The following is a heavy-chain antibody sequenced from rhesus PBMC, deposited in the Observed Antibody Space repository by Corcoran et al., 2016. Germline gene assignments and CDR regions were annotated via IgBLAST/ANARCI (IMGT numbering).Heavy chain of an antibody. CDR2: INPSNGNA. CDR1: GYPFTSYY. J-gene: IGHJ4*01. D-gene: IGHD5-24*01. V-gene: IGHV1-200*01. Sequence: QVQLVQSGAEVKKPGTSVKLSCKASGYPFTSYYINWVRQAPGQVLEWMGWINPSNGNAGYAQKFQGRVTMTRDTSTSTAYIELNSLRSEDTAVYYCARGDIVGTVLSGYWGQGVLVTVSS. CDR3: ARGDIVGTVLSGY.